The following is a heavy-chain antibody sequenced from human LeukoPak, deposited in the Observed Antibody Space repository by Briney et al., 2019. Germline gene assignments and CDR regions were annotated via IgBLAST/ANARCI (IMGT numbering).Heavy chain of an antibody. J-gene: IGHJ5*02. Sequence: PSETLSLTCTVSGGSISSYYWSWIRQPPGKGLEWIGYIYYSGSTNYNPSLKSRVTISVDTSKNQLSLKLSSVTAADTAVYYCARGIYSSGWYAWFDPWGQGTLVTVSS. CDR1: GGSISSYY. CDR3: ARGIYSSGWYAWFDP. D-gene: IGHD6-19*01. V-gene: IGHV4-59*08. CDR2: IYYSGST.